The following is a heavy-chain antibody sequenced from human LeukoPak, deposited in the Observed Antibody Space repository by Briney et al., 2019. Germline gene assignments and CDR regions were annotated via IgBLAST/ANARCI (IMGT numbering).Heavy chain of an antibody. CDR1: GFTFGDYA. Sequence: GGSLRLSCTASGFTFGDYAMSWFRQAPGKGLEWVGFIRSKAYGGTTEYAASVKGRFTISRDDSKSIAYLQMNSLKTEDTAVYYCTSPGGPNIGIPGAFDIWGQGTMVTVSS. D-gene: IGHD2/OR15-2a*01. J-gene: IGHJ3*02. V-gene: IGHV3-49*03. CDR3: TSPGGPNIGIPGAFDI. CDR2: IRSKAYGGTT.